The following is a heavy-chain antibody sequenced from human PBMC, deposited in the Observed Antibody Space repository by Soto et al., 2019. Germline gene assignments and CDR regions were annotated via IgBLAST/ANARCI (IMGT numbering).Heavy chain of an antibody. Sequence: QITLKESGPTLVKPTQTLTLTCTFSGFSLTTDGVGVDWIRQPPGKALEWLGLIYWNDENRYRPSLQSRLTITKDTSRNQVVLTMTNIDPVDTATYYCAHRTTVTSGINWGQGTLVTVSS. CDR1: GFSLTTDGVG. D-gene: IGHD4-4*01. CDR3: AHRTTVTSGIN. CDR2: IYWNDEN. V-gene: IGHV2-5*01. J-gene: IGHJ4*02.